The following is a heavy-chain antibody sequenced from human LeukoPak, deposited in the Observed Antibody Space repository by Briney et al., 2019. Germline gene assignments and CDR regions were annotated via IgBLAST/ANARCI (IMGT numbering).Heavy chain of an antibody. V-gene: IGHV3-30*18. D-gene: IGHD2-15*01. CDR1: GFTFSNYG. CDR2: ISYDGNNK. J-gene: IGHJ4*02. CDR3: AKGVDYCSGGSCPADY. Sequence: QAGGSLRLSCAASGFTFSNYGIHWVRQAPGKGLEWVAVISYDGNNKYYADSVKGRFTISRDNSKSTLFLQMNSLRAEDTAVYYCAKGVDYCSGGSCPADYWGPGTLVTVSS.